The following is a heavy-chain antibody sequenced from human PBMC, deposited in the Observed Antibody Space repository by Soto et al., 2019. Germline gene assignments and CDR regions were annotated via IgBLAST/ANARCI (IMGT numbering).Heavy chain of an antibody. CDR2: IRSKANSYAT. V-gene: IGHV3-73*01. CDR1: GFTFSGSA. Sequence: GGSLRLSCTASGFTFSGSAMHWVRQASGKGLEWVGRIRSKANSYATAYAASVKGRFTISRDDSENTAYLQMNSLKTEDTAVYYCTRHEYCGSVSCYNFDYWGQGTLVTVSS. CDR3: TRHEYCGSVSCYNFDY. D-gene: IGHD2-2*02. J-gene: IGHJ4*02.